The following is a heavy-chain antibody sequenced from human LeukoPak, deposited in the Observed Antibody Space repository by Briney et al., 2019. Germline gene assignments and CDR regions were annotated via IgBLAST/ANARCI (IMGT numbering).Heavy chain of an antibody. J-gene: IGHJ6*02. Sequence: GGSLRLSCAASGFTFSSYAMSWVRQAPGKGLEWVSAISGSGGSTYYADSVKGRFTISRDNSKNTLYPQMDSPRAEDTAVYYCAKDQAGATNYYYYYGMDVWGQGTTVTVSS. D-gene: IGHD1-26*01. CDR3: AKDQAGATNYYYYYGMDV. CDR1: GFTFSSYA. CDR2: ISGSGGST. V-gene: IGHV3-23*01.